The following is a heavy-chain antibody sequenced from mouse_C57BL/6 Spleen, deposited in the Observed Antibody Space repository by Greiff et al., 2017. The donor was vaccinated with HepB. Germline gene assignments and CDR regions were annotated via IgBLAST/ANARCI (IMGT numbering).Heavy chain of an antibody. CDR2: IDPSDSYT. J-gene: IGHJ3*01. CDR3: ARWDPGTGFAY. D-gene: IGHD4-1*01. V-gene: IGHV1-69*01. Sequence: VQLQQPGAELVMPGASVKLSCKASGYTFTSYWMHWVKQRPGQGLEWIGEIDPSDSYTNYNQKFKGKSTLTVDKSSSTAYMQLSSLTSEDSAVYYCARWDPGTGFAYWGQGTLVTVSA. CDR1: GYTFTSYW.